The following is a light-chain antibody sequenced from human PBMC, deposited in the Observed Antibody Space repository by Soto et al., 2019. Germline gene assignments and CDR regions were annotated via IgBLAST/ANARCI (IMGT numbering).Light chain of an antibody. V-gene: IGKV3-20*01. Sequence: EIVLTQSPGTLSLSPGERATLSCRASQSVSSSYLAWYQQKPGQAPRLLIYGASSRATGIPARFSGSGSGTDFTLTISRLEPEDFAVYYCQQYGSSPLWTFGQGTKVEIK. CDR3: QQYGSSPLWT. J-gene: IGKJ1*01. CDR2: GAS. CDR1: QSVSSSY.